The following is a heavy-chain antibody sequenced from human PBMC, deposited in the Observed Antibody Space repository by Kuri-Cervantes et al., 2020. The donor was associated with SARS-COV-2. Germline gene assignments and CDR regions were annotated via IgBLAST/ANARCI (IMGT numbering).Heavy chain of an antibody. CDR2: ISSSSSTI. CDR1: GSTFSSYS. Sequence: GESLKISCAASGSTFSSYSMNWVRQAPGKGLEWVSYISSSSSTIYYADSVKGRFTISRDNAKNSLYLQMNSLRAEDTAVYYCARTFMGYYYYMDVWGKGTTVTVSS. V-gene: IGHV3-48*01. J-gene: IGHJ6*03. CDR3: ARTFMGYYYYMDV. D-gene: IGHD3-3*02.